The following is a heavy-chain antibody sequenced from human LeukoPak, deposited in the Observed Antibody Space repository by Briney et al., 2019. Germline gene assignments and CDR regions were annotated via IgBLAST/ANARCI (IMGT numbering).Heavy chain of an antibody. CDR3: ARDRRGGNSGHENYYYGMDV. CDR2: IYYNGST. J-gene: IGHJ6*02. V-gene: IGHV4-31*03. Sequence: SQTLSLTCTVSGGSISSGGYYWSWIRQHPGKGLEWIGYIYYNGSTYYNPSLKSRVTISVDTSKNQFSLKLSSVTAADTAVYYCARDRRGGNSGHENYYYGMDVWGQGTTVTVSS. D-gene: IGHD4-23*01. CDR1: GGSISSGGYY.